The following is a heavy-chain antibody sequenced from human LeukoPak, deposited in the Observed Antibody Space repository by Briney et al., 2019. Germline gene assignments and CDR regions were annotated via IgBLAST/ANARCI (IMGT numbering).Heavy chain of an antibody. Sequence: SETLSLTCTVSGGSISSSSYYWGWIRQPPGKGLEWIGSIYYSGSTYYNPSLKSRVTISVDTSKNQFSLKLSSVTAADTAVYYCARAPGDYAFTYYYYGMDVWGQGTTVTVSS. J-gene: IGHJ6*02. V-gene: IGHV4-39*07. CDR2: IYYSGST. CDR1: GGSISSSSYY. D-gene: IGHD4-17*01. CDR3: ARAPGDYAFTYYYYGMDV.